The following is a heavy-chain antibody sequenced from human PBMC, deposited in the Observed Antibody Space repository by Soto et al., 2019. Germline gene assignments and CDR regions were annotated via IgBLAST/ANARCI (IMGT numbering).Heavy chain of an antibody. Sequence: GESLKISCECFGYDFTTYWIGWVLQMPGKGLEWMGIIYPGDSDTKYRSSFQGQVSISADQSISTAYLQWHSLKASDTAMYFCASRGSAWSFAYSGQGTLVPVAS. CDR2: IYPGDSDT. D-gene: IGHD6-19*01. CDR1: GYDFTTYW. J-gene: IGHJ4*02. V-gene: IGHV5-51*01. CDR3: ASRGSAWSFAY.